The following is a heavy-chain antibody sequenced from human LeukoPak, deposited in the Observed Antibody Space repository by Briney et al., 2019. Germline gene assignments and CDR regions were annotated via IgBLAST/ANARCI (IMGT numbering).Heavy chain of an antibody. CDR3: TILYGGTAVNWFDT. V-gene: IGHV3-73*01. D-gene: IGHD4-23*01. Sequence: PGGSLRLSCAASGFTFSDSAMHWVRQASGKGLEWVGRIRSKPNNYATAYAASVNGRFTISRDDSKNTAYLQMNSLKTEDTALYYCTILYGGTAVNWFDTWGQGTLVTVSS. CDR2: IRSKPNNYAT. CDR1: GFTFSDSA. J-gene: IGHJ5*02.